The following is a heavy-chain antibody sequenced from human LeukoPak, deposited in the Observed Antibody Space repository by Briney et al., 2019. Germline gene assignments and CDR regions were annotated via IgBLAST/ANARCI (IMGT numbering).Heavy chain of an antibody. CDR1: GFPFSSYV. J-gene: IGHJ4*02. CDR2: IWFDGGKI. V-gene: IGHV3-33*01. CDR3: ARDFTNIRGGGYFDN. D-gene: IGHD2/OR15-2a*01. Sequence: AGGSLRLSCAASGFPFSSYVMHWLRQTPGKGLEWVAVIWFDGGKIYYADSVKGRFTISSDNSKNTLYLQMNSLRAEDTAAYHCARDFTNIRGGGYFDNWGQGTLVTVSS.